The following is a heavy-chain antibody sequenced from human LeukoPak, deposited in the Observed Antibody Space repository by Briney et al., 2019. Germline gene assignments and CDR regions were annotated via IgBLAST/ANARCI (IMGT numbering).Heavy chain of an antibody. J-gene: IGHJ6*03. D-gene: IGHD3-3*01. CDR1: GYTFSSYY. CDR2: IIPSDGFT. CDR3: AREGRGYYDFWSGYYTYYYYYMDV. Sequence: ASVKVSCKASGYTFSSYYVHWVRQAPRQGLEWMGMIIPSDGFTSYAQKLQGRVTMTTDTSTSTAYMELRSLRSDDTAVYYCAREGRGYYDFWSGYYTYYYYYMDVWGKGTTVTVSS. V-gene: IGHV1-46*01.